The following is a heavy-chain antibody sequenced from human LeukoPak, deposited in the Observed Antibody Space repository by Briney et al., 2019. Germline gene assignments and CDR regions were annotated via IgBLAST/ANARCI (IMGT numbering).Heavy chain of an antibody. CDR2: IYYSGTT. J-gene: IGHJ4*02. V-gene: IGHV4-59*01. D-gene: IGHD6-19*01. CDR3: ARGAGWWPY. Sequence: SETLSLTCTVSGGSIDSYYWSWIRQPPGKGLEWIGYIYYSGTTNYNPSLKGRLTIPLDMSKNQFSLKLSSVTAADTAVYYCARGAGWWPYWGQGTLVTVSS. CDR1: GGSIDSYY.